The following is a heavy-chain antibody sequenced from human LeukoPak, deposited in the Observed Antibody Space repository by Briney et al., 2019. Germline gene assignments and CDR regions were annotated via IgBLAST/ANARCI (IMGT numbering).Heavy chain of an antibody. J-gene: IGHJ5*02. CDR2: MNPNSGNT. CDR1: GYTFTSYD. D-gene: IGHD4-23*01. Sequence: ASVTVSCKASGYTFTSYDINWVRQAPGQGLEWMGWMNPNSGNTGYAQKFQGRVTMTRNTSISTAYMELSSLRSEDTAVYYCARGGGNSRMWDLDWFDPWGQGTLVTVSS. V-gene: IGHV1-8*01. CDR3: ARGGGNSRMWDLDWFDP.